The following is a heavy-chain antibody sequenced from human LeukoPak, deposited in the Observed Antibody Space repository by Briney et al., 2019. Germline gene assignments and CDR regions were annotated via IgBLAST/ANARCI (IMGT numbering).Heavy chain of an antibody. Sequence: GGSLRLSCAASGFIFSSYAMHWVRRAPGKGPEWVAIIWFDGSNQYYAESVEGRFTVSRDNSKNTLYLQMNSLRAEDTAVYSSARGLGYSYGCWIDYWGQGTLVIASS. CDR1: GFIFSSYA. V-gene: IGHV3-33*01. CDR3: ARGLGYSYGCWIDY. D-gene: IGHD5-18*01. CDR2: IWFDGSNQ. J-gene: IGHJ4*02.